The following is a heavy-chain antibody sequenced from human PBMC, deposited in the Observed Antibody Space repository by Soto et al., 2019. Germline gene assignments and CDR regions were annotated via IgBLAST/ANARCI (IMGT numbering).Heavy chain of an antibody. CDR3: ATWVGYGDFEGFDL. V-gene: IGHV1-2*04. CDR2: VDPNGGGS. CDR1: GYSFTDYK. Sequence: ASVKVSCKASGYSFTDYKLHWVRQAPGQGLEWMGWVDPNGGGSNSAQKFQGSVTMTWDTSITTAYLDLTRLTTNDTATYFCATWVGYGDFEGFDLWGQGTLVTVS. J-gene: IGHJ5*02. D-gene: IGHD4-17*01.